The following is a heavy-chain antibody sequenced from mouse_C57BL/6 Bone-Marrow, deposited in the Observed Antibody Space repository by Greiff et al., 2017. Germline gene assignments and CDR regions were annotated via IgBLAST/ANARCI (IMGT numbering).Heavy chain of an antibody. CDR2: INPGSGGT. V-gene: IGHV1-54*01. CDR1: GYAFTNYL. Sequence: VQLQQSGAELVRPGTSVKVSCKASGYAFTNYLLEWVKQWPGQGLEWIGVINPGSGGTYYTEKFKGKATLTAAKSSSTAYMQLSSLTSEDSAVYFWASPFITTVGYFDVWGTGTTVTVSS. J-gene: IGHJ1*03. D-gene: IGHD1-1*01. CDR3: ASPFITTVGYFDV.